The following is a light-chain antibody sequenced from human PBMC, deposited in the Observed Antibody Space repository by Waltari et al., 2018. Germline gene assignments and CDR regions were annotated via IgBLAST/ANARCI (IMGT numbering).Light chain of an antibody. CDR3: QQSYNSPWT. V-gene: IGKV1-39*01. CDR1: QTINNY. CDR2: AAS. J-gene: IGKJ1*01. Sequence: DIQMTQSPSSLSASVGDRVTITCRKSQTINNYVNWYQQKPGKAPNLLIYAASILQSGVPTRFSGTGAGTNFTLTIGSLQSEDFATYYCQQSYNSPWTFGQGTKVEI.